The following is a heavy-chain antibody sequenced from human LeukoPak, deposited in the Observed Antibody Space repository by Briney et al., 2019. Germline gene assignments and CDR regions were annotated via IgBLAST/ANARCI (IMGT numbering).Heavy chain of an antibody. Sequence: KTGGSLRLSCAASGFTFSNAWMSWVRQAPGKGLEWVGHIKSKTDGGTTDYAAPVKGRFTISRDDSKNTLSLQMNSLKTEDTAVYYCAREREGVRSAFDIWGQGTMVTIS. CDR3: AREREGVRSAFDI. J-gene: IGHJ3*02. V-gene: IGHV3-15*01. CDR2: IKSKTDGGTT. CDR1: GFTFSNAW. D-gene: IGHD3-10*01.